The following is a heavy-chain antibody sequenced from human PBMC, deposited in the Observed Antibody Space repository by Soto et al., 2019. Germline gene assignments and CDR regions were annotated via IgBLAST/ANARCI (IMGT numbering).Heavy chain of an antibody. CDR1: GFSFSSLA. J-gene: IGHJ4*02. CDR2: ISGRGVDT. CDR3: AKDQTDYSSHPDY. D-gene: IGHD2-15*01. V-gene: IGHV3-23*01. Sequence: PGGSLRLSCAAPGFSFSSLAMSWVRQAPGKGLEWVSSISGRGVDTLYADSVKGRFTISRDNSRNTLYLQVNSLRAEDTAVYYCAKDQTDYSSHPDYWGQGTLVTVSS.